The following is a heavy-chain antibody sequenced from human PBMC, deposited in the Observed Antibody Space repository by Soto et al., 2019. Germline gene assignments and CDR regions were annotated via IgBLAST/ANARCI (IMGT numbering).Heavy chain of an antibody. CDR3: ARVKSNIITMVRGVIIDSPAFDI. CDR2: ISAYNGNT. V-gene: IGHV1-18*01. Sequence: QVQLVQAGAEVKKPGASVKVSCKASGYTFTSYGISWVRQAPGHGLEWMGWISAYNGNTNYAQKLQGRVTMTTDTSTSTAYMELRSLRSDDTAVYYCARVKSNIITMVRGVIIDSPAFDIWGQGTMVTVSS. D-gene: IGHD3-10*01. CDR1: GYTFTSYG. J-gene: IGHJ3*02.